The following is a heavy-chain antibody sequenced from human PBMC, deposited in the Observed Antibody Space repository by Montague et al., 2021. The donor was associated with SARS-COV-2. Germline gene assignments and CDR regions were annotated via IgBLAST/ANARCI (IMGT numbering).Heavy chain of an antibody. V-gene: IGHV4-59*01. CDR1: GGTISSYY. J-gene: IGHJ4*02. CDR3: TRGFDY. Sequence: SETLSLTCTVSGGTISSYYWSWIRQPPGKGLEWIGYIYYSGSTNYNPSLKSRVTISVDTYKNQFSLKLSSVTAADTAVYDCTRGFDYWGQGTLVTVSS. D-gene: IGHD3-10*01. CDR2: IYYSGST.